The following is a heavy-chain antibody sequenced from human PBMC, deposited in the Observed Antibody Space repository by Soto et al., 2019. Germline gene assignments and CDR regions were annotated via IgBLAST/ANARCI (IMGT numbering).Heavy chain of an antibody. D-gene: IGHD2-2*01. CDR3: ASRNRICSSTSCSGSAYYYYGMDV. J-gene: IGHJ6*02. Sequence: PGGSLRLSCAASGFTFSSYAMSWVRQAPGKGLEWVSAISGSGGSTYYADSVKGRFTISRDNSKNTLYLQMNSLRAEDTAVYYCASRNRICSSTSCSGSAYYYYGMDVWGQGTTVTSP. CDR2: ISGSGGST. CDR1: GFTFSSYA. V-gene: IGHV3-23*01.